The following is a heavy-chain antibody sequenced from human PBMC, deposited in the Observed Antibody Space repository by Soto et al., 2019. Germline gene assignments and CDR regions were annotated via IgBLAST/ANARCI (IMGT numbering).Heavy chain of an antibody. CDR2: IYYSGST. J-gene: IGHJ5*02. Sequence: SETLSLTCTVSGGSISSGCYYWSWIRQPPGKGLEWIGYIYYSGSTYYNPSLKSRVTISVDTSKNQFSLKLSSVTAADTAVYYCAREGLSSANWFDPWGQGTLVTVSS. CDR1: GGSISSGCYY. V-gene: IGHV4-30-4*01. D-gene: IGHD6-25*01. CDR3: AREGLSSANWFDP.